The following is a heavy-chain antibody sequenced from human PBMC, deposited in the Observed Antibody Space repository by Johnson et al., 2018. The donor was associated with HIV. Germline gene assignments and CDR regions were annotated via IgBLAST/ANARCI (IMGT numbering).Heavy chain of an antibody. Sequence: VQLVESGGGLVKPGGSLRLSCAASGFTFSDYYMSWIRQAPGKGLEWVSVIYSGGSTYYADSVKGRFTISRDNSKNTLYLQMNSLRAEDTAVYYCARDRGYSSSSANAFDIWGQGTMVTVSS. J-gene: IGHJ3*02. V-gene: IGHV3-66*02. D-gene: IGHD6-6*01. CDR2: IYSGGST. CDR3: ARDRGYSSSSANAFDI. CDR1: GFTFSDYY.